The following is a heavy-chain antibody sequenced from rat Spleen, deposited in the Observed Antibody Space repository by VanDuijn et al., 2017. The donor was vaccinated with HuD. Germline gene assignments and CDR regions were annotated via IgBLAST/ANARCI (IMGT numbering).Heavy chain of an antibody. D-gene: IGHD1-1*01. J-gene: IGHJ2*01. V-gene: IGHV5S10*01. CDR3: ARSTVWEDYFDY. CDR1: GFTFSDYN. Sequence: EVQLVESGGGLVQPGRSLKLSCAASGFTFSDYNMAWVRQAPKKGLEWVATIIYDGSRTYYRDSVKGRFTISRDNAKRILSLQMNSLRSEDTALYYCARSTVWEDYFDYWGQGVMVTVSS. CDR2: IIYDGSRT.